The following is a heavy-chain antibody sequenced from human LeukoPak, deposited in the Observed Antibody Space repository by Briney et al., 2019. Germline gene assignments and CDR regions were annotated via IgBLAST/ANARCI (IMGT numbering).Heavy chain of an antibody. CDR1: GFTFSNYS. J-gene: IGHJ1*01. Sequence: PGGSLRLSCAASGFTFSNYSMNWVRQAPGKGLEWVSSISSSSSYIYYADSVKGRFTISRDNAKNSLYLQMNSLRAEDTAVCYCARDLSYYGSGSCFQHWGQGTLVTVSS. V-gene: IGHV3-21*01. CDR3: ARDLSYYGSGSCFQH. CDR2: ISSSSSYI. D-gene: IGHD3-10*01.